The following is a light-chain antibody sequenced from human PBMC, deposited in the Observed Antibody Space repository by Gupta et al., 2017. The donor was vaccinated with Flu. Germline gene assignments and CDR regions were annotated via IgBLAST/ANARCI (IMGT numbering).Light chain of an antibody. V-gene: IGKV1-17*01. J-gene: IGKJ2*01. Sequence: GDRATLACRASQGIRNDLIWYQQKPGKAPKRLIYAASSRESGVPSRFSGSGSGTEFALTISSLQPEDFATYYCLQYNSNLYTFGQGTKLEIK. CDR1: QGIRND. CDR2: AAS. CDR3: LQYNSNLYT.